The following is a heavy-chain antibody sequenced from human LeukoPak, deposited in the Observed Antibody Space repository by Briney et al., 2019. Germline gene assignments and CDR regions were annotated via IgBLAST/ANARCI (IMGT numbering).Heavy chain of an antibody. CDR3: ARRDDYNIHFDF. J-gene: IGHJ4*02. D-gene: IGHD5-24*01. V-gene: IGHV4-31*03. CDR1: GGSISSGGYY. Sequence: SETLSLTCTVSGGSISSGGYYWSWIRQHPGKGLEWIGYIYYSGSTYYNPSLKSRVTISVDTSKNQFSLKLSSVTAADTAIYYCARRDDYNIHFDFWGQGTLVTVSS. CDR2: IYYSGST.